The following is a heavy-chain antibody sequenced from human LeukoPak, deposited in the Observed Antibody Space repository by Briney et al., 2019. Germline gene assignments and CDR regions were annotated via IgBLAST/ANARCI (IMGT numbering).Heavy chain of an antibody. V-gene: IGHV4-39*07. CDR2: THYSGST. J-gene: IGHJ4*02. D-gene: IGHD3-22*01. Sequence: SETLSLTCSVSGPSISNTIYYWGWVRQPPVKGLDWIGSTHYSGSTYYNPSLMSRVTISTDTSKNQFSLKLSSVTAADTAVYYCAREMYDSGGYRVSYFDYWGQGTLVTVSS. CDR3: AREMYDSGGYRVSYFDY. CDR1: GPSISNTIYY.